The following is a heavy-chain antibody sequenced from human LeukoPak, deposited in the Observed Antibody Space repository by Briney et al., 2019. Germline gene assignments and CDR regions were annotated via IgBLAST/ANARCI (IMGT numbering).Heavy chain of an antibody. V-gene: IGHV4-34*01. CDR3: ARHAGYCSSTSCSAPYYYYGMDV. J-gene: IGHJ6*02. CDR2: INHSGST. CDR1: GGSFSGYY. D-gene: IGHD2-2*01. Sequence: KPSETLSLTCAVYGGSFSGYYWSWIRQPPGKGLEWIGEINHSGSTNYNPSLKSRVTISVDTSKNQFSLKLSSVTAADTAVYYCARHAGYCSSTSCSAPYYYYGMDVWGQGTTVTVSS.